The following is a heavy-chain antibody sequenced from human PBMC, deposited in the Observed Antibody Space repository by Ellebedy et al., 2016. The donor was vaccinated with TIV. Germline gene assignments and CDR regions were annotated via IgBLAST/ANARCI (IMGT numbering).Heavy chain of an antibody. CDR3: ARGLTGNAFES. Sequence: MPSETLSLTCTVPGGSIHSGDFSWSFFRQPPGMGLVLVGYIYYSGSAYYNSSPKGRVKISVDRSKKQISLELNSGTAADTAVYFCARGLTGNAFESWGQGTMVTVSS. CDR2: IYYSGSA. V-gene: IGHV4-30-4*01. CDR1: GGSIHSGDFS. D-gene: IGHD1-20*01. J-gene: IGHJ3*02.